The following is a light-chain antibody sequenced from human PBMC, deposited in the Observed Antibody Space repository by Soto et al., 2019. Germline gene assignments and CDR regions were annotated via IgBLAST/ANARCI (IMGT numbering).Light chain of an antibody. Sequence: IHFTLPPSSLAASVGDRGTITCRSSQGISNYLAWYQQKAGRAPKLLIYLASNLQGGVPSRFRGSGSGTDFTLTISSLQPEDVATYYCQQLNSYSLTFGRGTKV. CDR3: QQLNSYSLT. J-gene: IGKJ4*01. V-gene: IGKV1-9*01. CDR2: LAS. CDR1: QGISNY.